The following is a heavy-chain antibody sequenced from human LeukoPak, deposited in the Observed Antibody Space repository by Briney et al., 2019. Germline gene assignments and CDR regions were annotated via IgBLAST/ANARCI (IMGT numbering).Heavy chain of an antibody. D-gene: IGHD6-13*01. CDR3: ARVSAAAAFDY. J-gene: IGHJ4*02. Sequence: SETLSLTCTVSGGSISSYYWSWIRQPPGKGLEWIGSIYHSGSTYYNPSLKSRVTISVDASKNQFSLNMSSVTAADTAVYYCARVSAAAAFDYWGQGTLVTVSS. V-gene: IGHV4-38-2*02. CDR1: GGSISSYY. CDR2: IYHSGST.